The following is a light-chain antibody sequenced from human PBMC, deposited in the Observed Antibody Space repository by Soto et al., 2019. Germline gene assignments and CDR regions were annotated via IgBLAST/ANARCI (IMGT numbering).Light chain of an antibody. CDR2: RNN. V-gene: IGLV1-47*01. J-gene: IGLJ2*01. Sequence: QSVLTQPPSASGTPGQRVTISCSGSSSNIGSNYVYWYQQLPGTAPKLLIYRNNQRPSGVPDRVSGSKSGTSASLAISGLRSEDEADYYCGAWDDSLSGPVFGGGTKVTVL. CDR1: SSNIGSNY. CDR3: GAWDDSLSGPV.